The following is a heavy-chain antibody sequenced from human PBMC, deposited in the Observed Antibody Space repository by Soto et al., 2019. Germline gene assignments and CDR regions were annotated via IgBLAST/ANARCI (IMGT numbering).Heavy chain of an antibody. CDR2: IIPILGIA. CDR3: ARDGPLGYYYGMDV. Sequence: QVQLVQSGAEVKKPGSSVKVSCKASGGTFSSYTISWVRQAPGQGLEWMGRIIPILGIANYAQKFQGRVTITADKSTSTAYMELSSLRSEDTAVYYCARDGPLGYYYGMDVWGPGTTVTVSS. J-gene: IGHJ6*01. V-gene: IGHV1-69*08. CDR1: GGTFSSYT.